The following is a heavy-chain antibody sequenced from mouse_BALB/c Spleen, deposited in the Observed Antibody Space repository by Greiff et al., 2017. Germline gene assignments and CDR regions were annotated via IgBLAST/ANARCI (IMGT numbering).Heavy chain of an antibody. J-gene: IGHJ1*01. D-gene: IGHD1-1*01. CDR1: GFSLTSYD. CDR2: LWTGGGT. V-gene: IGHV2-9-2*01. CDR3: VREGYYYGSSWYFDV. Sequence: QVHVKQSGPGLVAPSQSLSITCTVSGFSLTSYDISWIRQPPGKGLEWLGVLWTGGGTNYNSAFMSRLSISKDNSKSQVFLKMNSLQTDDTAIYYCVREGYYYGSSWYFDVWGAGTTVTVSS.